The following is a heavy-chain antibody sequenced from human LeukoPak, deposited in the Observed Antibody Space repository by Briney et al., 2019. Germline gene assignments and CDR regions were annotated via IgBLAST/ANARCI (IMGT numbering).Heavy chain of an antibody. CDR2: ISGSGGST. CDR1: GFTFSDYY. J-gene: IGHJ4*02. V-gene: IGHV3-23*01. CDR3: AKSCSSTSCYGSY. D-gene: IGHD2-2*01. Sequence: GGSLRLSCAASGFTFSDYYMSWIRQAPGKGLEWVSAISGSGGSTYYADSVKGRFTISRDNSKSTLYLQMNSLRAEDTAVYYCAKSCSSTSCYGSYWGQGTLVTVSS.